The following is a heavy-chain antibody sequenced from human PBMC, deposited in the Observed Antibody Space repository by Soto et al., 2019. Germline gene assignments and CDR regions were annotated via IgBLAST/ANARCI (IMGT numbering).Heavy chain of an antibody. J-gene: IGHJ4*02. Sequence: QVQLVQSGAAVKKPGASVTVSCKTSGYTFSTIGITWVRQAPGQGLEWMGWISPHKGDTYYAQRLQGRVTMTTDTSTSTAYMELRGLRSDDTAVYFCARDLDPSGSYYTNYWGQGTLVTVSS. CDR2: ISPHKGDT. CDR1: GYTFSTIG. D-gene: IGHD3-10*01. CDR3: ARDLDPSGSYYTNY. V-gene: IGHV1-18*01.